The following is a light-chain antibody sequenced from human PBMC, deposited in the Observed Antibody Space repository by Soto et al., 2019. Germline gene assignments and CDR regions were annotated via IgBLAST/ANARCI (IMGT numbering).Light chain of an antibody. CDR3: QTWGTGIHWV. V-gene: IGLV4-69*01. CDR2: LNSDGSH. CDR1: SGHSSYA. Sequence: QSVLTHSPSASASLGASVKLTCTLSSGHSSYAIAWHQQQPEKGPRYLMKLNSDGSHSKGDGIPDRFSGSSSGAERYLTISSLQSEDEADYYCQTWGTGIHWVFGGGTKLTVL. J-gene: IGLJ3*02.